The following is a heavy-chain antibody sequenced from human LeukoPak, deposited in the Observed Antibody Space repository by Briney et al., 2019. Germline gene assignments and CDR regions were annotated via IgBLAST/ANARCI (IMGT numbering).Heavy chain of an antibody. D-gene: IGHD4-17*01. J-gene: IGHJ5*02. V-gene: IGHV3-23*01. CDR2: ILSTGTT. CDR1: GFTFSASA. CDR3: ATVKYDYGDPVGCFDP. Sequence: GGSLRLSCAASGFTFSASAMTWVRQAPGKGLEWVSHILSTGTTYYADSVRGRFTTSSDNSKNTLYLLMTSLRADSTAVYYCATVKYDYGDPVGCFDPWAREPWSPSPQ.